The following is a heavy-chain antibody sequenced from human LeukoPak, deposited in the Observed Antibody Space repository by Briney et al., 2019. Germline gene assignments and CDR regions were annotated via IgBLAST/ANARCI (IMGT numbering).Heavy chain of an antibody. CDR3: ARAIAGDYNDY. CDR2: ISAYNGNT. Sequence: GASVKVSCKASGYTFSNYGISWVRQAPGQGLEGMGWISAYNGNTNYAQKLQGRVTMTTDTSTSTAYMELRSLRSDDTAVYYCARAIAGDYNDYWGQGTLVTVSS. D-gene: IGHD3-16*02. CDR1: GYTFSNYG. J-gene: IGHJ4*02. V-gene: IGHV1-18*01.